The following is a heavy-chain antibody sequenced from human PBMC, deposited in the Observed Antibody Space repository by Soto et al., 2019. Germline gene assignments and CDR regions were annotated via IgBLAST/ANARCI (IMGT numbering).Heavy chain of an antibody. Sequence: VRKQKTPGKGLGWIGSIYYSGSTYDNPSLKSRVTISVDTSKNQFSLMLSSVTAADTAFYYCVDRSSGYRAVFAIWGQGTMVTVSS. CDR2: IYYSGST. J-gene: IGHJ3*02. D-gene: IGHD3-22*01. V-gene: IGHV4-39*01. CDR3: VDRSSGYRAVFAI.